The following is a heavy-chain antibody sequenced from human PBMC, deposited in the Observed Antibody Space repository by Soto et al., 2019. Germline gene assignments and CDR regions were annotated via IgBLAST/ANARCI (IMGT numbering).Heavy chain of an antibody. D-gene: IGHD5-12*01. Sequence: GGSLRLSCAASGFIFTNYGMNWVRQAPGKGLEWVALTSFDGSNKWYADSVKGRFTISRDNSKNTVYLQMNSLRAEDTAVYYCARDVRDGYNDYWGQGTLVTVSS. CDR1: GFIFTNYG. CDR3: ARDVRDGYNDY. V-gene: IGHV3-30*03. J-gene: IGHJ4*02. CDR2: TSFDGSNK.